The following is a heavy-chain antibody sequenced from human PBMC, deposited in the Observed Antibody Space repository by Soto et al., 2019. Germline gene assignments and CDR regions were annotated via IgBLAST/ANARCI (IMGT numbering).Heavy chain of an antibody. CDR1: GGSFSGYY. J-gene: IGHJ3*02. Sequence: SETLSLTCAVYGGSFSGYYWSWIRQPPGKGLEWIGEINHSGSTNYNPSPKSRVTISVDTSKNQFSLKLSSVTAADTAVYYCARCPFGYYDILTGLYAFDIWGQGTMVSVSS. CDR2: INHSGST. CDR3: ARCPFGYYDILTGLYAFDI. V-gene: IGHV4-34*01. D-gene: IGHD3-9*01.